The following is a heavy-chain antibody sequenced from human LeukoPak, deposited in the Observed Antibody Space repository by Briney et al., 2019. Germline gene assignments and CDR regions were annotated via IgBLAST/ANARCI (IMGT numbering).Heavy chain of an antibody. CDR2: INSDGSST. Sequence: QPGGSLRLSCAASGFTFSSYWMHWVRHAPGKGLVWVSRINSDGSSTGYADSVKGRFTISRDNAKNTLYLQMNSLRAEDTAVYYCARDSPVGSGWTQGWGQGTLVTVSS. D-gene: IGHD6-19*01. CDR3: ARDSPVGSGWTQG. V-gene: IGHV3-74*01. J-gene: IGHJ4*02. CDR1: GFTFSSYW.